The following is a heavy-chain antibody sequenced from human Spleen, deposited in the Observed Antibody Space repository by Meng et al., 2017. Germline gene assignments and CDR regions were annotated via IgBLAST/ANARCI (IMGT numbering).Heavy chain of an antibody. CDR3: ARDYDILPGYQNNWFDP. Sequence: SETLSLTCAVHGGSFSGYYWSWIRQPPGKGLEWIVEIHHSGSTNYNPSLKSRVTMSVDTSKNQFSLKLSSVTAADTAVYYCARDYDILPGYQNNWFDPWGQGTPVTVSS. CDR1: GGSFSGYY. CDR2: IHHSGST. D-gene: IGHD3-9*01. J-gene: IGHJ5*01. V-gene: IGHV4-34*01.